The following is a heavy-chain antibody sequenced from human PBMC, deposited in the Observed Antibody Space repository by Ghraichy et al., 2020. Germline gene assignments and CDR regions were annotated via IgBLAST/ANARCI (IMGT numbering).Heavy chain of an antibody. Sequence: GGSLRLSCAASGSTFSSYGMHWVRQAPGKGLEWVAFIRYDGSNKYYADSVKGRFTISRDNSKNTLYLQMNSLRAEDTAVYYCAKDLLDGRIHSSGWYYYYYGMDVWGQGTTVTVSS. CDR3: AKDLLDGRIHSSGWYYYYYGMDV. V-gene: IGHV3-30*02. D-gene: IGHD6-19*01. J-gene: IGHJ6*02. CDR1: GSTFSSYG. CDR2: IRYDGSNK.